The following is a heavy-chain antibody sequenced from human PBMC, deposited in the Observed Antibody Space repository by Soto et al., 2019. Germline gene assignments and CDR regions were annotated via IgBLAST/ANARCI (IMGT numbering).Heavy chain of an antibody. D-gene: IGHD2-15*01. CDR2: ISSSSSYI. CDR3: AKDRFEGIVVVVASAPFYY. V-gene: IGHV3-21*01. J-gene: IGHJ4*02. Sequence: EVQLVESGGGLVKPGGSLRLSCAASGFTFSSYSMNWVHQAPGKGLEWVSSISSSSSYIYYADSVKGRFTISRDNAKNSRYLERNSLRAEDTAVYYGAKDRFEGIVVVVASAPFYYWGQGTLVTVSS. CDR1: GFTFSSYS.